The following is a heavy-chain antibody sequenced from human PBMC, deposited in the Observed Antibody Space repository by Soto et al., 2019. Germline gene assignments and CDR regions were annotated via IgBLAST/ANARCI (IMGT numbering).Heavy chain of an antibody. V-gene: IGHV4-39*01. CDR2: IYYSGST. D-gene: IGHD1-26*01. Sequence: QLQLQESGPGLVKPSETLSLTCTVSGGSISSSSYYWGWIRQPPGKGLEWIGSIYYSGSTYYNPSLKSRVTISVDTSKNQFSLKLSSVTAADTAVYYCARRELVGATNYFDYWGQGTLVTVSS. CDR3: ARRELVGATNYFDY. J-gene: IGHJ4*02. CDR1: GGSISSSSYY.